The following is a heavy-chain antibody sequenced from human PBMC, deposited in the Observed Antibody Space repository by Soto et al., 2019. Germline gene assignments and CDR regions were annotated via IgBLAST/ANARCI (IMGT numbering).Heavy chain of an antibody. Sequence: GGSLRLSCAASGFTFSSYAMSWVRQAPGKGLEWVSAISGSGGSTYYADSVKGRFTISRDNSKNTLYLQMNSLRAEDTAVYYCAKREGPTDIVVVVAATRGAVDYWGQGTLVTVSS. CDR1: GFTFSSYA. CDR2: ISGSGGST. CDR3: AKREGPTDIVVVVAATRGAVDY. D-gene: IGHD2-15*01. J-gene: IGHJ4*02. V-gene: IGHV3-23*01.